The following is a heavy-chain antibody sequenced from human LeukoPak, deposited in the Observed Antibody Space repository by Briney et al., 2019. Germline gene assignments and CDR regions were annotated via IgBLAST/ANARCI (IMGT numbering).Heavy chain of an antibody. Sequence: ASVKVSCKVSGYTLTELSMHWVRQAPGKGLEWMGGFDPEDGETIYAQKFQGRVTMTEDTSTDTAYMELSSLRSEDTAVYYCARAQTTLQQLAYFDYWGQGTLVTVSS. CDR3: ARAQTTLQQLAYFDY. CDR2: FDPEDGET. D-gene: IGHD6-13*01. V-gene: IGHV1-24*01. J-gene: IGHJ4*02. CDR1: GYTLTELS.